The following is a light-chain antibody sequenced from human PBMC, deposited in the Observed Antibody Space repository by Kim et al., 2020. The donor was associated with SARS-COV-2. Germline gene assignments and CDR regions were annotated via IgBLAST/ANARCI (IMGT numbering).Light chain of an antibody. V-gene: IGLV1-44*01. J-gene: IGLJ3*02. CDR1: TSNIGTNT. CDR2: SNN. Sequence: QSVLTQPPSASGTPGQRVTISCSGRTSNIGTNTVNWYQQLPGAAPKLLIYSNNQRPSGVPDRFSGSKSGTSASLAISGLQSEDEADYYCGAWDDTLIGPVLGGGTQLNVL. CDR3: GAWDDTLIGPV.